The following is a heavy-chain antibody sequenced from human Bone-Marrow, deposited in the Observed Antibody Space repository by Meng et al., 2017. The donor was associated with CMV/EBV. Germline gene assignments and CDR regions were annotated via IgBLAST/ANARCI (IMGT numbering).Heavy chain of an antibody. J-gene: IGHJ4*02. CDR1: GDSVSSNSAA. CDR3: ARTSYGYDY. D-gene: IGHD5-18*01. CDR2: TDSRSKWDN. V-gene: IGHV6-1*01. Sequence: VQVQQSGPGPGKHAQTPSLTCVIAGDSVSSNSAAWNCIRQSPSTGLEGLGRTDSRSKWDNYYAVSMKSRITFNPDTAKNQFPLQLNSVTPEDTAVYYCARTSYGYDYCGQGTLVTVSS.